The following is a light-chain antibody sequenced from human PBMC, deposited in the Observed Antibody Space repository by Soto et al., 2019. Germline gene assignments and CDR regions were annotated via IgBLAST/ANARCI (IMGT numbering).Light chain of an antibody. J-gene: IGLJ3*02. V-gene: IGLV1-47*01. CDR2: RNN. Sequence: QSVLTQPASASGTPGQRVTISCSGSSSNIGSNYQYWYQQLPGTAPQLLIYRNNQRPSGVPDRFSGSKSGTSASLAITGLRSEDEADYYCAAWDDNLSGWVFGGGTKLTVL. CDR1: SSNIGSNY. CDR3: AAWDDNLSGWV.